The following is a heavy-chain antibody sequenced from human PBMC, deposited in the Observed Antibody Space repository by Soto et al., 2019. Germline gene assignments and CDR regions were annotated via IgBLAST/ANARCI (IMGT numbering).Heavy chain of an antibody. CDR3: GRRGHGTFFDY. V-gene: IGHV3-23*01. D-gene: IGHD6-13*01. CDR2: VSASGLNT. Sequence: GYPGLSCTASGFTFSTYAMAWVRQAPGKGLEWVSGVSASGLNTDYADPVKGRFTISRDNSKNTLYLQMNSLRAEDTALYFCGRRGHGTFFDYWGQRSLVIGSA. J-gene: IGHJ4*02. CDR1: GFTFSTYA.